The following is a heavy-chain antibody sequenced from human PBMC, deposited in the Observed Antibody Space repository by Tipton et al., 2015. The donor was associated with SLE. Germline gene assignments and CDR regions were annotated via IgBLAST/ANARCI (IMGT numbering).Heavy chain of an antibody. D-gene: IGHD3-16*01. Sequence: QVQLVQSGAEVKKPGASVKVSCKASGGTFSSYAISWVRQAPGQGLEWMGGIIPILGIANYAQKFQGRVTITADKSTSTAYMERSSLRSEDTAVYYCARDWRIGGAFDIWGQGTMVTVSS. J-gene: IGHJ3*02. V-gene: IGHV1-69*10. CDR2: IIPILGIA. CDR3: ARDWRIGGAFDI. CDR1: GGTFSSYA.